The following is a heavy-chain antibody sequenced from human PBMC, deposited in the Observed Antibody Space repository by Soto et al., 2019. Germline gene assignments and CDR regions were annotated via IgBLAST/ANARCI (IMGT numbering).Heavy chain of an antibody. Sequence: QVQLVQSGAEVKKPGSSVRVSCKASGDTFTGHSISWVRQAPAQGLEWLGVITPMFGTTNYSPKFHCRVTITADDSASTAFLDLISLKSDDTAVYYCARLRLEPEGSNLPLMFGWDVWGQGTTVSVTS. CDR2: ITPMFGTT. CDR3: ARLRLEPEGSNLPLMFGWDV. J-gene: IGHJ6*02. CDR1: GDTFTGHS. V-gene: IGHV1-69*01. D-gene: IGHD3-10*02.